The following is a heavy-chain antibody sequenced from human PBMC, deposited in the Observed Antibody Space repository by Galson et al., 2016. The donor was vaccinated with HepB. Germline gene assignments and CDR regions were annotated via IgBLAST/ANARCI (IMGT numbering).Heavy chain of an antibody. CDR1: GFTFSTHS. CDR3: IPTVSFWSGPYGIQV. V-gene: IGHV3-15*01. J-gene: IGHJ6*02. Sequence: SLRLSCAASGFTFSTHSMNWVRQAPGKGLEWVGHIKSKTDGGKTEHAAPVKGRFTISRDDSKNTLYLEMNSLKIEDTAVYYCIPTVSFWSGPYGIQVWGQGTTVTVSS. CDR2: IKSKTDGGKT. D-gene: IGHD3-3*01.